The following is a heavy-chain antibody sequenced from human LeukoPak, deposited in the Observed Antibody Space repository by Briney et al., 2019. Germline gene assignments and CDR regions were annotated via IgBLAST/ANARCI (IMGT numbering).Heavy chain of an antibody. CDR2: ISWNNGFK. V-gene: IGHV3-9*03. Sequence: PGGSLRLSCAASGFKFGDYAMRWVRLRPGKGLEWVSVISWNNGFKEYVESVKDSFTIDRDKDKNSLYIQIARLPTDDMGLYYCVKDSKIRGLLPGSFETWGQGTLVTVSS. D-gene: IGHD3-10*01. CDR1: GFKFGDYA. J-gene: IGHJ5*02. CDR3: VKDSKIRGLLPGSFET.